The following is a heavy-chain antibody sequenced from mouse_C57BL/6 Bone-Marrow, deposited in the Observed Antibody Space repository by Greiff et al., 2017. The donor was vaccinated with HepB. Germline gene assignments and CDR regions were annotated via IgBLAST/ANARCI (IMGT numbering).Heavy chain of an antibody. CDR1: GYTFTSYW. V-gene: IGHV1-50*01. D-gene: IGHD1-1*01. J-gene: IGHJ3*01. Sequence: QVQLKQPGAELVKPGASVKLSCKASGYTFTSYWMQWVKQRPGQGLEWIGEIDPSDSYTNYNQKFKGKATLTVDTSSSTAYMQLSSLTSEDSAVYYCAHYGSSYGFAYWGQGTLVTVSA. CDR2: IDPSDSYT. CDR3: AHYGSSYGFAY.